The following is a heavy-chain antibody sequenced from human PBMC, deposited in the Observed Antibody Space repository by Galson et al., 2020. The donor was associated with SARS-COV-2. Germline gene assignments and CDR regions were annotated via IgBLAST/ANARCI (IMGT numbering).Heavy chain of an antibody. D-gene: IGHD4-17*01. Sequence: SETLSLTCTVSGGSISSSSYYWGWIRQPPGKGLEWIGSIYYSGSTYYNPSLKRRVTISVDTSKNQFSLKLSSVTAADTAVYYCARLINDYGDYYASLPDYWGQGTLVTVSS. CDR2: IYYSGST. CDR1: GGSISSSSYY. V-gene: IGHV4-39*01. CDR3: ARLINDYGDYYASLPDY. J-gene: IGHJ4*02.